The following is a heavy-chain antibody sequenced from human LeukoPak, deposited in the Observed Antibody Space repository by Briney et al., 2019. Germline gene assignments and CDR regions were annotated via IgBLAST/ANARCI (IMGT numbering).Heavy chain of an antibody. CDR3: ARDSSSIVFGWFDP. CDR1: GFTFSSYA. V-gene: IGHV3-30-3*01. CDR2: ISYDGSNK. J-gene: IGHJ5*02. Sequence: PGGSLRLSCAASGFTFSSYAMHWVRQAPGKGLEWVAVISYDGSNKYYADSVKGRFTISRDNSKNTLYLQMNSLRAEDTAVYYCARDSSSIVFGWFDPWGQGTLVIVSS. D-gene: IGHD6-6*01.